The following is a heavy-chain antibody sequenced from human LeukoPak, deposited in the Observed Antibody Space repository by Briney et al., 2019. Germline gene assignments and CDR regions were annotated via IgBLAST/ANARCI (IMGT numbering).Heavy chain of an antibody. V-gene: IGHV3-7*01. J-gene: IGHJ6*02. CDR3: ARAMDV. Sequence: PGGSLRLSCAVSVFTFSSHWMNWVRQAPGKGLEWVANIKQDGSEKYYVDSVKGRFTISRDNAKNSLYLQMNSLRAEDTAVYYCARAMDVWGQGTTVTVSS. CDR1: VFTFSSHW. CDR2: IKQDGSEK.